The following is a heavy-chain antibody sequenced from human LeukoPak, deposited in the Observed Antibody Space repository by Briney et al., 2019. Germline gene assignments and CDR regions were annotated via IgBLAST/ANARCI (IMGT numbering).Heavy chain of an antibody. CDR2: ISGSGGST. Sequence: GGSLRLSCAASGFTFSSYAMSWVRQAPGKGLEWVSAISGSGGSTYYADSVKGLFTISRDNSKNTLYLQMNSLRAEDTAVYYCAKVTQGGYDYHDAFDFWGQGTMVTVSS. D-gene: IGHD5-12*01. CDR1: GFTFSSYA. V-gene: IGHV3-23*01. CDR3: AKVTQGGYDYHDAFDF. J-gene: IGHJ3*01.